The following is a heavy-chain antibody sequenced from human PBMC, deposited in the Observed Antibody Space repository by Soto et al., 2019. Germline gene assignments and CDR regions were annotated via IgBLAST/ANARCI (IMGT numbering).Heavy chain of an antibody. CDR1: GGSISSGGYY. CDR2: IYYSGST. D-gene: IGHD3-10*01. CDR3: ARDIGEQTGDFDL. Sequence: SETLFLTCTVSGGSISSGGYYWSWIRQHPGKGLEWIGYIYYSGSTYYNPSLKSRVTISVDTSKNQFSLKLSSVTAADTAVYYCARDIGEQTGDFDLWGRGTLVTVSS. J-gene: IGHJ2*01. V-gene: IGHV4-31*03.